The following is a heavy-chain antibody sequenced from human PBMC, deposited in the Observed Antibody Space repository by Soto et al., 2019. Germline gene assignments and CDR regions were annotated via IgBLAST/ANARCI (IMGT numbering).Heavy chain of an antibody. CDR3: ARDSSSWNWFDP. CDR2: IYYSGST. CDR1: GGSISSYY. D-gene: IGHD6-13*01. V-gene: IGHV4-59*01. J-gene: IGHJ5*02. Sequence: SETLSLTCTVSGGSISSYYWSWIRQPPGKGLEWVGYIYYSGSTNYNPSLKSRVTISVDTSKNQFSLKLSSVTAADTAVYYCARDSSSWNWFDPWGQGTLVTVSS.